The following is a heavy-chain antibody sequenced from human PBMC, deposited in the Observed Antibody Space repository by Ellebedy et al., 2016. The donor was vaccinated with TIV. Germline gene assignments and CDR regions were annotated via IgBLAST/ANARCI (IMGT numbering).Heavy chain of an antibody. D-gene: IGHD3-3*01. J-gene: IGHJ5*02. CDR3: ARQGDYDFWSVGWFNP. Sequence: SETLSLTXAVYGGSFSGYYWSWIRQPPGKGLEWIGEINHSGSTNYNPSLKSRVTISVDTSKNQFSLKLSSVTAADTAVYYCARQGDYDFWSVGWFNPWGQGTLVTVSS. CDR2: INHSGST. V-gene: IGHV4-34*01. CDR1: GGSFSGYY.